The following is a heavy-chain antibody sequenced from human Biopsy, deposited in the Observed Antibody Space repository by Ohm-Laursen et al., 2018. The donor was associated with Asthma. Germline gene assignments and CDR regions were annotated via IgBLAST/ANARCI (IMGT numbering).Heavy chain of an antibody. CDR2: LIPVLGTP. CDR1: GDSFSNYA. D-gene: IGHD5-12*01. Sequence: SPVKVSCKASGDSFSNYAISWVRQAPGQGLEWMGGLIPVLGTPDHAQMFEGRVTITADESTSTAYMELSSLSSEDTAVYYCARGYSGSDRIVYYYSGLEVWGQGTTDTVSS. J-gene: IGHJ6*02. CDR3: ARGYSGSDRIVYYYSGLEV. V-gene: IGHV1-69*01.